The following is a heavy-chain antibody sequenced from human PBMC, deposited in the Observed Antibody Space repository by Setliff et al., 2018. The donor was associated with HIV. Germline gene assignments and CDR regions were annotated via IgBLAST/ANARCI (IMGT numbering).Heavy chain of an antibody. CDR3: ARVGWDYYDSSGVGEFDY. V-gene: IGHV4-39*07. CDR1: GGSISSSSYY. D-gene: IGHD3-22*01. CDR2: IYYSGST. Sequence: SETLSLTCTVSGGSISSSSYYWGWIRQPPGKGLEWIGSIYYSGSTYYNPSLKSRVTISVDTSKNQFSVKLSSVTAADTAVYYCARVGWDYYDSSGVGEFDYWGQGTLVTVSS. J-gene: IGHJ4*02.